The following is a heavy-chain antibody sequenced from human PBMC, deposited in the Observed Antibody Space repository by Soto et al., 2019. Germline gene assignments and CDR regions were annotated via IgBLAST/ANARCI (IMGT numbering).Heavy chain of an antibody. CDR1: GFTFSSYW. CDR2: LNSDGSAT. CDR3: ARDTQLWRLDY. D-gene: IGHD5-18*01. Sequence: EVQLVESGAGLVQPGESLRLSCAASGFTFSSYWMHWVRQAPGKGLVWVSRLNSDGSATTYADSVKDRFTISRDNVKNTLDLQMNSLRAEDTAVYFCARDTQLWRLDYWGQGTLVTVSA. V-gene: IGHV3-74*01. J-gene: IGHJ4*02.